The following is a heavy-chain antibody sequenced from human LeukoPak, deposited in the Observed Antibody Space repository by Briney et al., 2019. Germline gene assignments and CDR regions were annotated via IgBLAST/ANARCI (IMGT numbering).Heavy chain of an antibody. CDR1: GGSISSYY. D-gene: IGHD5-12*01. CDR3: ARDKKVATPYYWYSMDV. J-gene: IGHJ6*03. V-gene: IGHV4-59*01. CDR2: IYYSGST. Sequence: SETLSLTCTLSGGSISSYYWSWIRQPPGKGLEWIGYIYYSGSTNYNPSLKSRVTISVDTSKNQFSLKLSSVTAADTAVYYCARDKKVATPYYWYSMDVWGKGTTVTVSS.